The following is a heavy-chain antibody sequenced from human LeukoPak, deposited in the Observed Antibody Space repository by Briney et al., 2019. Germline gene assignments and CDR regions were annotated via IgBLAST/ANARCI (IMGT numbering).Heavy chain of an antibody. CDR2: IGGSGATT. J-gene: IGHJ4*02. CDR3: SKDRGGTLGDYFDF. D-gene: IGHD3-10*01. Sequence: GGSLRLSCAVSGFXFRSYAISWVRQAPGKGLEWVSAIGGSGATTHYADSVKGRFTIARDNSKNTLYLQMNSLRAEDTAVYYCSKDRGGTLGDYFDFWGQGTLVTVSS. CDR1: GFXFRSYA. V-gene: IGHV3-23*01.